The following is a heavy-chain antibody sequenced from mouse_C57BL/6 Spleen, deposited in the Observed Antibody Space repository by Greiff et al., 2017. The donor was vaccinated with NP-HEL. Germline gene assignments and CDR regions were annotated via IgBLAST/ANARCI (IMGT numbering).Heavy chain of an antibody. Sequence: QVQLQQPGAELVRPGSSVKLSCKASGYTFTSYWMHWVKQRPIQGLEWIGNIDPSDSETHYNQKFKDKATLTVDKSSSTAYMQLSSLTSEDSAVYYCARSLYLTSMDYWGQGTSVTVSS. J-gene: IGHJ4*01. CDR2: IDPSDSET. V-gene: IGHV1-52*01. D-gene: IGHD5-5*01. CDR3: ARSLYLTSMDY. CDR1: GYTFTSYW.